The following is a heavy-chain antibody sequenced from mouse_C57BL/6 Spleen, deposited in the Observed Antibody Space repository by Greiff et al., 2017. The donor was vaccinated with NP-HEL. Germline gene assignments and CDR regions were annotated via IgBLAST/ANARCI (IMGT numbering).Heavy chain of an antibody. V-gene: IGHV3-6*01. CDR3: AREGGYYYAMDY. Sequence: VQLKESGPGLVKPSQSLSLTCSVTGYSITSGYYWNWIRQFPGNKLEWMGYISYDGSNNYNPSLKNRISITRDTSKNQFFLKLNSVTTEDTATYYCAREGGYYYAMDYWGQGTSVTVSS. CDR1: GYSITSGYY. D-gene: IGHD3-1*01. CDR2: ISYDGSN. J-gene: IGHJ4*01.